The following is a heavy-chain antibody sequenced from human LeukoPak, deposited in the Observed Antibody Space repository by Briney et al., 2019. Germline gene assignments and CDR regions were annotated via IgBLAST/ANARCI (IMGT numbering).Heavy chain of an antibody. V-gene: IGHV3-30*02. Sequence: GGSLRLSCAASGFTFSSYGMHWVRQAPGKGLEWVAFIWYDGSNKFYADSVKGRFTISRDNSKNTLYLQMNSLRAEDTAVYYCAKAKAPSGYYFDYWGQGTLVTVSS. CDR1: GFTFSSYG. D-gene: IGHD1-26*01. CDR3: AKAKAPSGYYFDY. J-gene: IGHJ4*02. CDR2: IWYDGSNK.